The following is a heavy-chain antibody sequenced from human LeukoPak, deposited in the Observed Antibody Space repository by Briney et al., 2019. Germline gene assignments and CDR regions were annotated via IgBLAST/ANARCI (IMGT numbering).Heavy chain of an antibody. J-gene: IGHJ4*02. CDR3: AKDHSSAWHLDY. Sequence: GGSLRLSCAASGFTFSSYGIHWVRQAPGKGLEWVALISHDGDGKYYADSVKGRFTISRDNSKNTLYLQMDSLRAEDTAVHYCAKDHSSAWHLDYWGQGTLVTVSS. CDR1: GFTFSSYG. CDR2: ISHDGDGK. V-gene: IGHV3-30*18. D-gene: IGHD6-19*01.